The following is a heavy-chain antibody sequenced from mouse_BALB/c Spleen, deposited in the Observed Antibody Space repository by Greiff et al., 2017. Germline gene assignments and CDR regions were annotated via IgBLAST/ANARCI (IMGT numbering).Heavy chain of an antibody. J-gene: IGHJ3*01. V-gene: IGHV5-9-3*01. D-gene: IGHD2-4*01. CDR2: ISSGGSYT. Sequence: EVHLVESGGGLVKPGGSLKLSCAASGFTFSSYAMSWVRQTPEKRLEWVATISSGGSYTYYPDSVKGRFTISRDNAKNTLYLQMSSLRSEDTAMYYCARQGDYDYLFAYWGQGTLVTVSA. CDR1: GFTFSSYA. CDR3: ARQGDYDYLFAY.